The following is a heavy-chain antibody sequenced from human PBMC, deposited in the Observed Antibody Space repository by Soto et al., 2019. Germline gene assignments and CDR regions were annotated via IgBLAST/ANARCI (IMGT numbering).Heavy chain of an antibody. V-gene: IGHV3-13*05. CDR3: ARALRHCSSTSCYSHYYGMDV. D-gene: IGHD2-2*01. Sequence: PGGSLRLSCAASGFTFSSYDMHWFRQATGKGLDWVSSIATAGDPYYAGSVKGRFTISRENAKNSLYLQMNSLTAGDTAVYYCARALRHCSSTSCYSHYYGMDVWGQGTTVTVSS. J-gene: IGHJ6*02. CDR1: GFTFSSYD. CDR2: IATAGDP.